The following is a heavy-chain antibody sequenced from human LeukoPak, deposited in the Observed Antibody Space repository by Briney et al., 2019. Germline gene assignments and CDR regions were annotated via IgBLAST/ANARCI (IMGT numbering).Heavy chain of an antibody. J-gene: IGHJ4*02. CDR1: GYTFYHYD. V-gene: IGHV1-8*01. D-gene: IGHD3-16*02. CDR3: AKGLRSDF. Sequence: REASVKVSCKASGYTFYHYDVNWVRQAPGQGLEWMGWMNPKSGTRVYAQKFQGRVTMTSDSYINTAYMELTSLTSDDTAVYYCAKGLRSDFWGQGTLVIVSS. CDR2: MNPKSGTR.